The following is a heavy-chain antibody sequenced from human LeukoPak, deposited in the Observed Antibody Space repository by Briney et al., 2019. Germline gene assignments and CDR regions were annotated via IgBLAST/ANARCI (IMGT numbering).Heavy chain of an antibody. CDR1: GFTFSNYA. D-gene: IGHD3-16*01. V-gene: IGHV3-30*02. J-gene: IGHJ5*02. CDR2: IRYDGTNE. Sequence: PGGSLRLSCAASGFTFSNYAMNWVRQAPGKGLEWVAFIRYDGTNEYYVDSVKGRFTISRDNSKNTLYLQMNSLRAEDTAVYYCARHSHMKGGNWFDPWGQGTLVTVSS. CDR3: ARHSHMKGGNWFDP.